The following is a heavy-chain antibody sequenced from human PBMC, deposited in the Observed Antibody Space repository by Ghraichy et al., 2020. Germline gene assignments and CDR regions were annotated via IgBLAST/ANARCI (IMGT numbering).Heavy chain of an antibody. CDR2: FYYSGST. V-gene: IGHV4-39*01. D-gene: IGHD3-22*01. CDR1: GGSISSSSYY. Sequence: SETLSLTCTVSGGSISSSSYYWGWLRQPPGKGLEWIGCFYYSGSTYYNPNLKSRVTISVDTSKNQLSLKLSTVTAADTAVYYCARHLLISSGDYEGPVNWYFELLARGSLVTVSS. CDR3: ARHLLISSGDYEGPVNWYFEL. J-gene: IGHJ2*01.